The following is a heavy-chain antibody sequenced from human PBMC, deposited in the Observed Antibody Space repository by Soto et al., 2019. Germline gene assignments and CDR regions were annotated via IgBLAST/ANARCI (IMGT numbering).Heavy chain of an antibody. J-gene: IGHJ3*02. CDR1: GFPFSDYY. V-gene: IGHV3-11*01. CDR2: ISSSGSTI. Sequence: GGSLSLSCAASGFPFSDYYMSWIRQAPGKGLEWVSYISSSGSTIYYADSVKGRFTISRDNAKNSLYLQMNSLRAEDTAVYYCARAGGYCSSTSCYRGAFDIWGQGTMVTVSS. D-gene: IGHD2-2*01. CDR3: ARAGGYCSSTSCYRGAFDI.